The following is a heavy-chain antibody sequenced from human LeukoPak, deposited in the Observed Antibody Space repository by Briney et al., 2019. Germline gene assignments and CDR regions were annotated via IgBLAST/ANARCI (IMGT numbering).Heavy chain of an antibody. J-gene: IGHJ4*02. Sequence: ASVKVSCKASGHTFTSYHMHWVRQAPGQGLEWMGWINPNSGGTNYAQKFQGRVTMTRDTSISTAYMELSRLRSDDTAVYYCARALYYGSGTLNPPHDYWGQGTLVTVSS. V-gene: IGHV1-2*02. D-gene: IGHD3-10*01. CDR3: ARALYYGSGTLNPPHDY. CDR2: INPNSGGT. CDR1: GHTFTSYH.